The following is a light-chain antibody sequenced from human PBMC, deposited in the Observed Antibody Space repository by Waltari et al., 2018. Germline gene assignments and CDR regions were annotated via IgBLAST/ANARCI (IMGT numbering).Light chain of an antibody. CDR3: MQPLQNPPT. CDR2: GAS. J-gene: IGKJ1*01. V-gene: IGKV2-29*02. CDR1: QSRLLDNGNTY. Sequence: IVMPHPPLPLSVTPGEPASIPCRSIQSRLLDNGNTYLAWCLQKPGQSPRLLIYGASNRFSGVPDRFSGSGSGSDFTLRISRVEADDVGIYYCMQPLQNPPTFGQGTRVEI.